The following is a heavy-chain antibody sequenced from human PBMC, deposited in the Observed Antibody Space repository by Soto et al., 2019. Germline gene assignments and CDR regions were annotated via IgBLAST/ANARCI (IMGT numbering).Heavy chain of an antibody. V-gene: IGHV3-21*01. D-gene: IGHD4-17*01. CDR1: GFTFSSYS. Sequence: PGGSLRLSCAASGFTFSSYSMNWVRQAPGKGLEWVSSISSSSSYIHYADSVKGRFTISRDNAKNSLYLQMNSLRAEDTAVYYCARVPSGDYGGNYYGMDVWGQGTTVTVSS. CDR2: ISSSSSYI. CDR3: ARVPSGDYGGNYYGMDV. J-gene: IGHJ6*02.